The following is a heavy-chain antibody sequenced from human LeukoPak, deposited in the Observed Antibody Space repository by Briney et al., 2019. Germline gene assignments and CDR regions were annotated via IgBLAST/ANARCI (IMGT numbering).Heavy chain of an antibody. V-gene: IGHV3-74*01. Sequence: GGSLRLSCAASGFTFSSYWMHWVRQAPGKGLVWVSRINSDGSSTSYADSVKGRFTISRDNAKNTLYLQMNSLRAEDTAVYYCARELAVAAYYYGMDVWGQGTTVTVSS. D-gene: IGHD6-19*01. CDR2: INSDGSST. CDR3: ARELAVAAYYYGMDV. J-gene: IGHJ6*02. CDR1: GFTFSSYW.